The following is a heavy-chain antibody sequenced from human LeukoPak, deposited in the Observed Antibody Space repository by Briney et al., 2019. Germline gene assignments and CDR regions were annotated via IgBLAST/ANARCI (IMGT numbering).Heavy chain of an antibody. J-gene: IGHJ5*02. CDR2: INAGNGNT. CDR3: ARARLQGWFDP. Sequence: ASVKVSCKASGYTFTSYAMHWVRQAPGQRLEWMGWINAGNGNTKYSQKFQGRVTITRDTSANTAYMELSSLRSEDTAVYYCARARLQGWFDPWGQGTLVTVSS. CDR1: GYTFTSYA. V-gene: IGHV1-3*01. D-gene: IGHD4-11*01.